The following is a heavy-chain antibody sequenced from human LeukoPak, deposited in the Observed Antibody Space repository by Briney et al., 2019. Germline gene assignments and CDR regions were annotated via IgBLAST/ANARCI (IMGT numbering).Heavy chain of an antibody. CDR1: GYSFTTYW. J-gene: IGHJ4*02. D-gene: IGHD4-17*01. CDR3: ASSVYDYGDYYFDY. CDR2: IYPGDSDT. Sequence: GEPLKISCKGSGYSFTTYWIAWVRQMPGKGLEWMGIIYPGDSDTRYSPSFQGQVTISADKSISTAYLQWSSLKASDTAMYYCASSVYDYGDYYFDYWGQGTLVTVSS. V-gene: IGHV5-51*01.